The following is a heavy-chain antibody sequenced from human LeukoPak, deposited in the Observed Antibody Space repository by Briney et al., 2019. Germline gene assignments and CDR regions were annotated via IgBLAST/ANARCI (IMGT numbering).Heavy chain of an antibody. CDR3: AKDQLKTVHPDAFDI. D-gene: IGHD2-2*01. V-gene: IGHV3-23*01. Sequence: GGSLRLSCAASELTFSSYAMSWVRQAPGKGLEWVSALSSSGGSTYYADSVKGRFTISRDNSKNTLYLQINSLRAEDTAVYYCAKDQLKTVHPDAFDIWGQGTMVTVSS. J-gene: IGHJ3*02. CDR2: LSSSGGST. CDR1: ELTFSSYA.